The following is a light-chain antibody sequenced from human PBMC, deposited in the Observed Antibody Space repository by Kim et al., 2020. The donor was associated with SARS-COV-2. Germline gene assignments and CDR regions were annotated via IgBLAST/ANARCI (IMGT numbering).Light chain of an antibody. Sequence: QRVTISCSGSSSNIGRRSVNWFQQLHGTTPKLLIYNDNRRASGVSDRFSGSRSGTSASLAISGHQSEDGADFYCATWDDSLNAYVFGTGTKVTVL. CDR3: ATWDDSLNAYV. CDR2: NDN. V-gene: IGLV1-44*01. CDR1: SSNIGRRS. J-gene: IGLJ1*01.